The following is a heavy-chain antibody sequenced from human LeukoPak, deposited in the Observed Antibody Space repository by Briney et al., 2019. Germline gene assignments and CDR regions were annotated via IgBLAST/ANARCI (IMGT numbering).Heavy chain of an antibody. CDR1: GVSISSGGYY. J-gene: IGHJ4*02. CDR2: IYYSGST. Sequence: PSQTLSLTCTVSGVSISSGGYYWRWIRQHPGKGLEWIGYIYYSGSTYYNPSLKSRVTISVDTSKNQFSLKLSSVTAADTAVYYCARDRAYGDYFDYWGQGTLVTVSS. V-gene: IGHV4-31*03. D-gene: IGHD4-17*01. CDR3: ARDRAYGDYFDY.